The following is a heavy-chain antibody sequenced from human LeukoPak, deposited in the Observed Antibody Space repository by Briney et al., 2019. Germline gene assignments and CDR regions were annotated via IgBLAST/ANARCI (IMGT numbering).Heavy chain of an antibody. V-gene: IGHV4-39*01. Sequence: ASETLSLTCTVSGGSISSSSYYWGWIRQPPGKGLEWIGSIYYSGSTYYNQSLKSRVTISVDTSKNQFSLKLTSVTAADTAVYYCARYYYDSSGYYPWYFDYWGQGTLVTVSS. CDR2: IYYSGST. CDR1: GGSISSSSYY. J-gene: IGHJ4*02. CDR3: ARYYYDSSGYYPWYFDY. D-gene: IGHD3-22*01.